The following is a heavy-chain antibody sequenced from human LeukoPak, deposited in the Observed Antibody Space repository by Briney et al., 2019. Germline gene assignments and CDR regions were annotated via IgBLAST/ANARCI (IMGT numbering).Heavy chain of an antibody. CDR1: GYTFTGYY. Sequence: ASVKVSCKASGYTFTGYYMHWVRQAPGQGLEWMGWINPNSGGTNYAQKFQGRVTMTRDTSISTAYMELSRLRSGDTAVYYCARSLIRYFDWVSGMDVWGQGTTVTVSS. J-gene: IGHJ6*02. CDR3: ARSLIRYFDWVSGMDV. D-gene: IGHD3-9*01. CDR2: INPNSGGT. V-gene: IGHV1-2*02.